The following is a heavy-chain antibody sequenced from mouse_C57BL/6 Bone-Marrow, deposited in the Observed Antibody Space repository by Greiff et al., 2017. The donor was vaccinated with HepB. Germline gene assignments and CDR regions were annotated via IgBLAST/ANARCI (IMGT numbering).Heavy chain of an antibody. V-gene: IGHV7-3*01. CDR3: ARYYYGSWYFDV. J-gene: IGHJ1*03. Sequence: EVQVVESGGGLVQPGGSLSLSCAASGFTFTDYYMSWVRQPPGKALDWLGFIRNKANGYTTEYSASVKGRFTISRDNSQSILYLQMNALRAEDSATYYCARYYYGSWYFDVWGTGTTVTVSS. CDR1: GFTFTDYY. D-gene: IGHD1-1*01. CDR2: IRNKANGYTT.